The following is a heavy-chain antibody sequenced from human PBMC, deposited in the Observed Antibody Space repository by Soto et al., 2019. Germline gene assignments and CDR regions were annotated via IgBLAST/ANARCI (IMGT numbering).Heavy chain of an antibody. CDR2: IYPSNSET. J-gene: IGHJ4*02. V-gene: IGHV5-51*01. D-gene: IGHD3-22*01. CDR1: GYTFTSYW. CDR3: ARQAYHYDTYSFGY. Sequence: GESLKICCKASGYTFTSYWIGWVRQMPGKGLEWMGIIYPSNSETRFSPSFQGQVTLSADKSIFTAYLQWSSLKASDTAIYYCARQAYHYDTYSFGYWGPGTLVTVSS.